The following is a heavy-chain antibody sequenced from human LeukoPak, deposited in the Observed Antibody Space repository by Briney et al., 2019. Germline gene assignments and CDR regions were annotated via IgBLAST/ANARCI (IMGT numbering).Heavy chain of an antibody. CDR1: GGSVTSGGFY. J-gene: IGHJ5*02. CDR3: ARHSGSGSESRPFDP. D-gene: IGHD3-10*01. CDR2: IYYTGST. V-gene: IGHV4-39*01. Sequence: PSETLSLTCSVSGGSVTSGGFYWGWLRQPPGKGPEWIATIYYTGSTYYNPSLKNRVTISIDTSKNQFSLRLTSVTATDTAVYHCARHSGSGSESRPFDPWGQGTLVSVSS.